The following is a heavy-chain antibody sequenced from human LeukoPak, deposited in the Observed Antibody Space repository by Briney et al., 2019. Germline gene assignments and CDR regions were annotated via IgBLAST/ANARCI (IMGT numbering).Heavy chain of an antibody. Sequence: GASVEVSCKASGYTFTGYYLFWVRQAPGQGLEWMGWINPNTGDTRYGQKFQGRVTLTRDTSIRTTYMELSSLRSDDTAVYYCARDERFCNGDNHYPDLGYWGQGTLVTVSS. V-gene: IGHV1-2*02. CDR3: ARDERFCNGDNHYPDLGY. CDR2: INPNTGDT. D-gene: IGHD2-15*01. CDR1: GYTFTGYY. J-gene: IGHJ4*02.